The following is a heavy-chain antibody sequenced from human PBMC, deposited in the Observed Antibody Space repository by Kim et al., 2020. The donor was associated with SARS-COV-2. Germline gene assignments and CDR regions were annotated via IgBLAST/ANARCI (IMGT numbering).Heavy chain of an antibody. D-gene: IGHD6-13*01. CDR1: GYTFTSYG. V-gene: IGHV1-18*01. CDR3: ARTGPFGYSSSWYDFDY. Sequence: ASVKVSCKASGYTFTSYGISWVRQAPGQGLEWMGWISAYNGNTNYAQKLQGRVTMTTDTSTSTAYMELRSLRSDDTAVYYCARTGPFGYSSSWYDFDYWGQGTLVTVSS. J-gene: IGHJ4*02. CDR2: ISAYNGNT.